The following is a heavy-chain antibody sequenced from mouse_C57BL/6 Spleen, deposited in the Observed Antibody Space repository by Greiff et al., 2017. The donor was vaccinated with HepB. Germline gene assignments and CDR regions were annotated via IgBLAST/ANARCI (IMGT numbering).Heavy chain of an antibody. CDR3: ARSGYYGNPYWYFDV. V-gene: IGHV1-82*01. CDR1: GYAFSSSW. D-gene: IGHD1-1*01. CDR2: IYPGDGVT. J-gene: IGHJ1*03. Sequence: QVQLQQSGPELVKPGASVKISCKASGYAFSSSWMNWVKQRPGKGLEWIGRIYPGDGVTNYNGKFKGKATLTADKSSSTAYMQLSSLTSEDYAVYFCARSGYYGNPYWYFDVWGTGTTVTVSS.